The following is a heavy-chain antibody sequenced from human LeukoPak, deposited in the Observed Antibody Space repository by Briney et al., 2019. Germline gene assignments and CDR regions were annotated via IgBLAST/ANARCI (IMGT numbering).Heavy chain of an antibody. Sequence: GESLKIFCKGSGYSFTSYWIGWVRQMPGKGLEWMGIIYPGDSDTRYSPSFQGQVTISADKSISTAYQQWSSLKASDTAMYYCARRITMIVVVTPYDAFDIWGQGTMVTVSS. CDR3: ARRITMIVVVTPYDAFDI. CDR1: GYSFTSYW. D-gene: IGHD3-22*01. J-gene: IGHJ3*02. V-gene: IGHV5-51*01. CDR2: IYPGDSDT.